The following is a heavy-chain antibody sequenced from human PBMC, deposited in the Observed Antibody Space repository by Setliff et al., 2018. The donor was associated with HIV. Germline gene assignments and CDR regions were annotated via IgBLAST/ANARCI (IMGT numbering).Heavy chain of an antibody. CDR1: GYTFNDYY. CDR3: ARGRGSY. CDR2: INPYTRDT. Sequence: ASVKVSCKASGYTFNDYYIHWVRQAPGQGLEWMAWINPYTRDTNYAQKFQGRVTVTRDTSISTIYMELSGLRSDDTAVYYCARGRGSYWGQGTLVTVSS. V-gene: IGHV1-2*02. J-gene: IGHJ4*02. D-gene: IGHD1-26*01.